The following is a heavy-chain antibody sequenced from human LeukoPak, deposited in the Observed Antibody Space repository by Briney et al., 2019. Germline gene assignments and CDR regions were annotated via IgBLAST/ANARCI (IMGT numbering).Heavy chain of an antibody. J-gene: IGHJ3*02. Sequence: GESLKISCKGSGYSFTSYWIGWVRQLPGKGLGWMGIIYPGDSDTRYSPSFQGQVTISADKSISTAYLQWSSLRASDTAMYYCARQGPLYENDAFDIWGQGTMVTVSS. CDR2: IYPGDSDT. CDR3: ARQGPLYENDAFDI. D-gene: IGHD2-8*01. CDR1: GYSFTSYW. V-gene: IGHV5-51*01.